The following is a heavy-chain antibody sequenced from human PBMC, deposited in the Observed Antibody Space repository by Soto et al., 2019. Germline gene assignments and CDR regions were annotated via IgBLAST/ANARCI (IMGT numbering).Heavy chain of an antibody. V-gene: IGHV3-21*01. Sequence: EVQLVESGGGLVKPGGSLRLSCAASGFTFSSYSMNWVRQAPGKGLEWVSSISSSSSYIYYADSVKGRFTISRDNAKNSLYLQMNRLRAEDTAVYYCARDVVRGVPYYYYYYGMDVWGQGTTVTVSS. CDR3: ARDVVRGVPYYYYYYGMDV. D-gene: IGHD3-10*01. J-gene: IGHJ6*02. CDR1: GFTFSSYS. CDR2: ISSSSSYI.